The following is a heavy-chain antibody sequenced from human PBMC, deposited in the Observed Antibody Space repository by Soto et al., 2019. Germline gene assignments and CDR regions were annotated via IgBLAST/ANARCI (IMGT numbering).Heavy chain of an antibody. CDR3: APLSVSLSGPYGIHV. CDR2: MFYSGLT. J-gene: IGHJ6*02. D-gene: IGHD2-15*01. CDR1: GYSVTSSDYY. V-gene: IGHV4-39*01. Sequence: PSETLSLTCSVSGYSVTSSDYYWAWIRQPPGKGLEWIGIMFYSGLTYYNPSLKSRVTLSVDTSKNQFSVRLNSVTAADTAVYYCAPLSVSLSGPYGIHVWGQGTTVTVSS.